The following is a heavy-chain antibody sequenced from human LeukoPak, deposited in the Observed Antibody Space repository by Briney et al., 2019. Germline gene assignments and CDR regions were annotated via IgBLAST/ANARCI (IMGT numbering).Heavy chain of an antibody. D-gene: IGHD4-23*01. V-gene: IGHV1-46*01. CDR2: INPNGGRT. CDR1: DNTFTNYY. Sequence: ASVTVSCKASDNTFTNYYMHWVRQAPGQGLEWLGLINPNGGRTSYAQNFQGRVTMTRDTSTTTVYLELSSLRSEDTAVYYCARDMSTRVTPISYAIDVWGQGTMVTVSS. J-gene: IGHJ3*01. CDR3: ARDMSTRVTPISYAIDV.